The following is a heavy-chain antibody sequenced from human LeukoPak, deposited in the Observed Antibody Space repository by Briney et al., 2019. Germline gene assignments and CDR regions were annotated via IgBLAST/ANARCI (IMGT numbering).Heavy chain of an antibody. CDR3: ARLTGSYRTLGFDY. D-gene: IGHD1-26*01. V-gene: IGHV5-51*01. CDR2: IYPGDSDT. J-gene: IGHJ4*02. CDR1: GYRFTSYW. Sequence: GESLKISCKGSGYRFTSYWLGWVSQMPGEGLEWMAIIYPGDSDTRYSPSFQGQVTISADKSISTAYLQWSSLKASDTAMYYCARLTGSYRTLGFDYWGQGTLVTVSS.